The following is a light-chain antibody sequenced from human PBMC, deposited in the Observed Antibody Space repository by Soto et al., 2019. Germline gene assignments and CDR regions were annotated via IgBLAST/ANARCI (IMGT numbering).Light chain of an antibody. CDR1: QSISVW. Sequence: DIQMTQSPSTLSASVGDRVTITCRASQSISVWLAWYQQKPGKAPKLLIYKASSLESGVPSRFSGSGSGTEFTLTISCLQSEDFATYYCQQYYSFPLTFGQGTKVDIK. V-gene: IGKV1-5*03. CDR2: KAS. J-gene: IGKJ1*01. CDR3: QQYYSFPLT.